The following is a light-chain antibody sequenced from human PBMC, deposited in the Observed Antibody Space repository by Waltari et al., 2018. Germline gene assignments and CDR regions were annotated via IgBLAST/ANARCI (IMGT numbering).Light chain of an antibody. Sequence: DIQMNQSPSTLSASVGDRVTISCRASQSVGTWLAWYQQKPGKAPKLLIYMASSLESGVPSRFSGSGSGTEFTLTISSLQPDDFATYSCQQYSSFSTFGQGTKVDI. CDR2: MAS. CDR3: QQYSSFST. CDR1: QSVGTW. J-gene: IGKJ2*01. V-gene: IGKV1-5*03.